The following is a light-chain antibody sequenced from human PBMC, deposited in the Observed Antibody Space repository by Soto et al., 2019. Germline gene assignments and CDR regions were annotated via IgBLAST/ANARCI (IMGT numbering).Light chain of an antibody. J-gene: IGKJ1*01. CDR2: DAS. CDR1: QDITNY. CDR3: QQYNSYPWT. V-gene: IGKV1-33*01. Sequence: DIQMTQPPSSLSASAGDRVTITCQASQDITNYLNWYQQKPGKAPKLLISDASKLEPGVPSRFSGSGSGTEFTLTITSLHPDPFAPYYCQQYNSYPWTFGQGTKVDIQ.